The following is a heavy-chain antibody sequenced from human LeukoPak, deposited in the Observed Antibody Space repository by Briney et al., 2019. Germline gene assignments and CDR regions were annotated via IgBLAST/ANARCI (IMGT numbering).Heavy chain of an antibody. CDR3: ARDVYSSGWFDY. Sequence: SDTLSLTCTVSGGSLSPYYWTRIRQSPGKGLEWIGYVYSTGTTNYNPSLKSRVTISVDTSKNQFSLKLSSVTAADTAVYYCARDVYSSGWFDYWGQGTLVTVSS. V-gene: IGHV4-4*08. J-gene: IGHJ4*02. D-gene: IGHD6-19*01. CDR2: VYSTGTT. CDR1: GGSLSPYY.